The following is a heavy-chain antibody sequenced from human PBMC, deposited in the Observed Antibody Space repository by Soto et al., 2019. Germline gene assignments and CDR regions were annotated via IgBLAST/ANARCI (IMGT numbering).Heavy chain of an antibody. CDR3: ARGYYYYYYYGMDV. CDR2: IYYSGST. V-gene: IGHV4-30-4*01. Sequence: PSETLSLTCTVSGGSISSGDYYWSWIRQPPGKGLEWIGYIYYSGSTYYNPSLKSRVTISVDTSKNQFSLKLSSVTAADTAVYYCARGYYYYYYYGMDVWGQGTTVTVSS. J-gene: IGHJ6*02. CDR1: GGSISSGDYY. D-gene: IGHD3-10*01.